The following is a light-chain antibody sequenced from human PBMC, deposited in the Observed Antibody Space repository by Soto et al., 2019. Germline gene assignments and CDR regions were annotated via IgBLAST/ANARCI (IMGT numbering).Light chain of an antibody. CDR2: DTS. V-gene: IGKV3-20*01. Sequence: EVVMTQSPATLSVSPGEVVTLSFRAGQGIGDTLAWYQHKPGQTPRLLIYDTSTRATGVPARFRGSGSETDFTLTISRLEPEDFAVYYCHQYGSSPVTFGQGTRLEIK. J-gene: IGKJ5*01. CDR3: HQYGSSPVT. CDR1: QGIGDT.